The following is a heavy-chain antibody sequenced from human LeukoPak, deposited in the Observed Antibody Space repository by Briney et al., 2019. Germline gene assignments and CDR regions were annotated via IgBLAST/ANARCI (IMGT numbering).Heavy chain of an antibody. CDR2: IYTSGST. V-gene: IGHV4-4*07. Sequence: PSETLSLTCTVSGGPISSYYWSWIRQPAGKGLEWIGRIYTSGSTNYNPSLKGRVIMSVDTSKNQFSLKLSSVTAADTGVYYCAREAVAGRGWFDPWGQGTLVTVSS. J-gene: IGHJ5*02. CDR1: GGPISSYY. D-gene: IGHD6-19*01. CDR3: AREAVAGRGWFDP.